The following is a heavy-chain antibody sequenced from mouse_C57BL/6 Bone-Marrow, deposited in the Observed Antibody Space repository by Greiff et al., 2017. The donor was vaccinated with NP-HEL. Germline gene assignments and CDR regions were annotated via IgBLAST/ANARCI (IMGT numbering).Heavy chain of an antibody. J-gene: IGHJ2*01. Sequence: VKLQESGAELARPGASVKMSCKASGYTFTSYTMHWVKQRPGQGLEWIGYINPSSGYTKYNQKFKDKATLTADKSSSTAYMQLSSLTSEDSAVYYCARYDDYSYFDYWGQGTTLTVSS. CDR2: INPSSGYT. CDR1: GYTFTSYT. D-gene: IGHD2-3*01. CDR3: ARYDDYSYFDY. V-gene: IGHV1-4*01.